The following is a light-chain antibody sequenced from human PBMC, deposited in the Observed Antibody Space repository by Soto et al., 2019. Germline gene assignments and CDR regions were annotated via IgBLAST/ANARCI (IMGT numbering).Light chain of an antibody. Sequence: EIVLTQSPATLSLSPGERATLSCRASQSVSSYLAWYQQKPGQAPRLLIYDASNRATGIPARFSGSGSGTDFTLTISGLEPEDFAVYYCQQYNSYSFGQGTKVEIK. J-gene: IGKJ1*01. CDR2: DAS. V-gene: IGKV3-11*01. CDR3: QQYNSYS. CDR1: QSVSSY.